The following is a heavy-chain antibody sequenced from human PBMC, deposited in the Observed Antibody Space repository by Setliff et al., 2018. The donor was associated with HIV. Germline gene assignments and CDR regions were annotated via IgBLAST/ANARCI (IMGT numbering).Heavy chain of an antibody. V-gene: IGHV4-34*01. CDR3: ARSTGRITIFGVLSRGAFDI. J-gene: IGHJ3*02. D-gene: IGHD3-3*01. CDR2: INHSGST. Sequence: SETLSLTCAVYGGSFSGYYWSWIRQPPGKGLEWIGEINHSGSTNYNPSLKSRVTISVDTSKNQFSLRLSSVTAADTAVYYCARSTGRITIFGVLSRGAFDIWGQGTMVTVSS. CDR1: GGSFSGYY.